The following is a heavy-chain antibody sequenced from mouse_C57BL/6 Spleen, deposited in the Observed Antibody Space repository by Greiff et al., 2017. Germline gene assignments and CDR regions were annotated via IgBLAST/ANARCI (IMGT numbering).Heavy chain of an antibody. J-gene: IGHJ2*01. Sequence: QVQLQQPGAELVKPGASVKLSCKASGYTFTSYWMHWVKQRPGQGLEWIGMIPPNRGSTNYNEKFKSKATLTVDKSSSTAYMQLSSLTSEDSAVYNWARSPYYDYDGDYWCQGTTGRGSS. CDR2: IPPNRGST. D-gene: IGHD2-4*01. V-gene: IGHV1-64*01. CDR1: GYTFTSYW. CDR3: ARSPYYDYDGDY.